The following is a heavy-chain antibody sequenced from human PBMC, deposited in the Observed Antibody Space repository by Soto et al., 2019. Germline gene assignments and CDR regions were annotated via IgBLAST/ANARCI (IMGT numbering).Heavy chain of an antibody. Sequence: PSETLSLTCTVSGGFIGSYHWSWFRLPPGKGLEWIGYIYYSGRTNYNPSLKSRVTISVDTSKNQFSLKLSSVTAADTAVYYCASYYYDSSGYYYVPGVYWGQGTLVTVSS. CDR3: ASYYYDSSGYYYVPGVY. CDR2: IYYSGRT. CDR1: GGFIGSYH. V-gene: IGHV4-59*08. J-gene: IGHJ4*02. D-gene: IGHD3-22*01.